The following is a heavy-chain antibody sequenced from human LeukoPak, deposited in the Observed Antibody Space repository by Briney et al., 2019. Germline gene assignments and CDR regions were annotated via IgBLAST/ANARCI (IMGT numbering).Heavy chain of an antibody. CDR2: ISYDGSDK. CDR3: AREGRSSSWYDYYYYMDV. D-gene: IGHD6-13*01. J-gene: IGHJ6*03. CDR1: GFTFSSYA. Sequence: GGSLRLSCAASGFTFSSYAMHWVRQAPGKGLEWVAVISYDGSDKYYADSVKGRFTISRDNSKNTLYLQMNSLRAEDTAVYYCAREGRSSSWYDYYYYMDVWGKGTTVTVSS. V-gene: IGHV3-30*04.